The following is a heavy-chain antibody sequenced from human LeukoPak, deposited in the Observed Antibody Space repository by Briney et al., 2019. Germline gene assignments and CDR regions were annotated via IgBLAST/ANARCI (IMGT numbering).Heavy chain of an antibody. CDR2: INPSGGST. J-gene: IGHJ4*02. CDR1: GYTFTLYY. D-gene: IGHD4-23*01. V-gene: IGHV1-46*01. CDR3: ARDYGGNPSLFDY. Sequence: GASVKVSCKASGYTFTLYYMHWVRQAPGQGLEWMGIINPSGGSTTYAQKFQGGVTMTRDTSTSTVYMELSSLRSEDTAVYYCARDYGGNPSLFDYWGQGTLVTVSS.